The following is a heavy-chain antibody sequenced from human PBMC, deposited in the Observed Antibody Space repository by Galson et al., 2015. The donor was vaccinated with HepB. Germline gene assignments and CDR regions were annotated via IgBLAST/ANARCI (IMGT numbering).Heavy chain of an antibody. CDR2: IYPVDSDT. CDR3: ARLSGWSRYYYYYGMDV. J-gene: IGHJ6*02. D-gene: IGHD6-19*01. V-gene: IGHV5-51*03. Sequence: QSGAEVKKPGESLKISCKGSGDSFTSYWIGWVRQMPGKGLEWMGIIYPVDSDTRYSPSFQGQVTISADKSISTAYLQWSSLKASDTAMYYCARLSGWSRYYYYYGMDVWGQGTTVTVSS. CDR1: GDSFTSYW.